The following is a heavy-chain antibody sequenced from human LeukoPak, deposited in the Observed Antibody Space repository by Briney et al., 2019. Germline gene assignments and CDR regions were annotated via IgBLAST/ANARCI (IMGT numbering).Heavy chain of an antibody. CDR3: ARVPAGYSYGYVGDY. Sequence: SETLSLTCAVYGGSFSGYYWSWIRQPPGKGLEWIGEINHSGSTNYNPSLKSRVTISVDTSKNQFSLKLSSVTAADTAVYYCARVPAGYSYGYVGDYWGQGTLVTVSS. CDR2: INHSGST. D-gene: IGHD5-18*01. V-gene: IGHV4-34*01. J-gene: IGHJ4*02. CDR1: GGSFSGYY.